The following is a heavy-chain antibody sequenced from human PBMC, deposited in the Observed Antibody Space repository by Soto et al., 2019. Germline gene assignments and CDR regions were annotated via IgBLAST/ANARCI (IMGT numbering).Heavy chain of an antibody. D-gene: IGHD3-10*01. CDR1: GFTFTTYW. J-gene: IGHJ5*02. CDR2: IRQDGGAQ. CDR3: VRGGHGSGSYQGSS. Sequence: GGSLRLSCVASGFTFTTYWMSWVRQAPGKGLQWVANIRQDGGAQYYVESVKGRFSISRDNAKNSVYLQMDSMRVEDTAVYYCVRGGHGSGSYQGSSWGKGILAKVPS. V-gene: IGHV3-7*03.